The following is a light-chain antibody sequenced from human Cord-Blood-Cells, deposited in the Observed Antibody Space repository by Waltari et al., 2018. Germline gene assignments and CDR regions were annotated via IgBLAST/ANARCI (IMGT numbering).Light chain of an antibody. V-gene: IGKV4-1*01. CDR1: QSVLYSSNNKNY. J-gene: IGKJ2*01. Sequence: DIVMTQSPDSLAVSLGERATINCKSSQSVLYSSNNKNYLAWYQQKPGQPPKLLIYWASTRESGVSDRFSGSGSGTDFTLTISSLQAEDVVVYYCQQYYSTPYTFGQGTKLEIK. CDR3: QQYYSTPYT. CDR2: WAS.